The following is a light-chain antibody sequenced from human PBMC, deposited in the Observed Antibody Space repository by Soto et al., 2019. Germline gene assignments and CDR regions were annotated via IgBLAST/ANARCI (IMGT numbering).Light chain of an antibody. CDR2: DAS. CDR1: QSVSDY. V-gene: IGKV3-11*01. CDR3: QQTYSPPFT. J-gene: IGKJ3*01. Sequence: EIVLTQSPATLSLSPGERATLSCRASQSVSDYLAWYQQKPGQPPRLLIYDASKRATGIPPRFSGSGSTTDFTLTISSLQPDDFATYYCQQTYSPPFTFGPGTKVDIK.